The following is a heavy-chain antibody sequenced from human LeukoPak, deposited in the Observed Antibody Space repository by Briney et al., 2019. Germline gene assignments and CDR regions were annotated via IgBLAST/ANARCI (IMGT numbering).Heavy chain of an antibody. CDR2: ISSSSSYI. V-gene: IGHV3-21*01. CDR3: ARGPDFWSGYYPGY. Sequence: PGGSLRLSCAASGFTFSSYSMNWVRQAPGKGLEWVSSISSSSSYIYYADSVKGRFTISRDNAKNSLYLQMNSLRAEDTAVYYCARGPDFWSGYYPGYWGQGTLVTVSS. J-gene: IGHJ4*02. D-gene: IGHD3-3*01. CDR1: GFTFSSYS.